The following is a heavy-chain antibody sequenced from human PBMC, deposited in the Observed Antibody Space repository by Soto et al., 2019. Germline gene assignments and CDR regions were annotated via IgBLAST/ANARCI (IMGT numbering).Heavy chain of an antibody. CDR2: IIPIFGTA. V-gene: IGHV1-69*01. D-gene: IGHD1-1*01. CDR3: ALWGFRDGNNSKYNYSGMDV. J-gene: IGHJ6*02. CDR1: GGTFNRYT. Sequence: EQLVQSGAEVKKPGSSVKLSCKASGGTFNRYTISWVRQAPGQGLEWMGGIIPIFGTANYAQKFQGRVAIIADESTSAAYMELRSLRSEDTAVYYCALWGFRDGNNSKYNYSGMDVWGQGTTVTVSS.